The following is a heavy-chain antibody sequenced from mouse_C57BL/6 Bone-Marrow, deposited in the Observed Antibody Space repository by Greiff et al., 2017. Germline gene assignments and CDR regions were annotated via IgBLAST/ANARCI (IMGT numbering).Heavy chain of an antibody. CDR2: ISDGGSYT. D-gene: IGHD2-5*01. J-gene: IGHJ2*01. CDR3: ARKIYYSNSYFDY. V-gene: IGHV5-4*03. CDR1: GFTFSSYA. Sequence: EVKLVESGGGLVKPGGSLKLSCAASGFTFSSYAMSWVRQTPEKRLEWVATISDGGSYTYYPDNVKGRFTISRDNAKNNQYLQMSHLKSEDTAMYYCARKIYYSNSYFDYWGQGTTLTVSS.